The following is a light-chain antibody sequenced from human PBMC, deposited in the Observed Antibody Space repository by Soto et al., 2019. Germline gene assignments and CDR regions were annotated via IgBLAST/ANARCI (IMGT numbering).Light chain of an antibody. CDR2: DTS. V-gene: IGLV7-46*01. CDR1: TGTVTSGHY. J-gene: IGLJ2*01. CDR3: LLSYSGTRV. Sequence: QAVVTQEPSLTVSPGGTVTLTCGSSTGTVTSGHYPYWFQQKPGQAPRTLICDTSNKHSWTPVRFSGSLLGDKAALTLSGAQPEDEAEYYCLLSYSGTRVFGGGTKLTVL.